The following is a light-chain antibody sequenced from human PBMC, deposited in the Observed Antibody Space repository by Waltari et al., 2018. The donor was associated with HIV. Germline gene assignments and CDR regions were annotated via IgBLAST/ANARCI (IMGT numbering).Light chain of an antibody. CDR2: GAS. CDR3: EHYANPPLT. CDR1: QSVSSRN. V-gene: IGKV3-20*01. Sequence: VLTQSPGSLSLSPGDRATLSCRASQSVSSRNLAWYQQKPGQPPSLILYGASIRAPGIPPRFSGSGSGTDFTLTISRLEPEDFAVYYCEHYANPPLTFGGGTKVEI. J-gene: IGKJ4*01.